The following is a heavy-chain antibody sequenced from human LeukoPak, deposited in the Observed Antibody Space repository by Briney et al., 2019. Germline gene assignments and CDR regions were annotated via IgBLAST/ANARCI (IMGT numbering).Heavy chain of an antibody. CDR2: IYHSGST. V-gene: IGHV4-30-2*01. CDR1: GGSISSGGYY. D-gene: IGHD1-26*01. J-gene: IGHJ4*02. Sequence: SETLSLTCTVSGGSISSGGYYWSWIRQPPGKGLEWIGYIYHSGSTYYNPSLKSRVTISVDRSKNQFSLKLSSVTAADTAVHYCARDLSQGSSLAYWGQGTLVTVSS. CDR3: ARDLSQGSSLAY.